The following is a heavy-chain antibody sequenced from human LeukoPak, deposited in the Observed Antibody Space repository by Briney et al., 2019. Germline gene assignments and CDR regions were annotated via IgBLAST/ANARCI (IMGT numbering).Heavy chain of an antibody. V-gene: IGHV3-21*01. CDR3: ARVVENWNPFDY. CDR1: GFSFSDYN. CDR2: ITTSSTYI. J-gene: IGHJ4*02. Sequence: GGSLRLSCAASGFSFSDYNMNWVRQAPGKALEWVSSITTSSTYIYYGDSVKGRFTISRDNAKNSLYLQMNSLRAEDTAVYYCARVVENWNPFDYWGQGTLVTVSS. D-gene: IGHD1-1*01.